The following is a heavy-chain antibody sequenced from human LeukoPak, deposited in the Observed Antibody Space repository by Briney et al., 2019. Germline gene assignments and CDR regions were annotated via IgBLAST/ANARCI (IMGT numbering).Heavy chain of an antibody. Sequence: SETLSLTCTVSGDSISNQYWNWIRQPPGKGLEWVGYISYSGDTNYYPSLTSRVTISVDTSRNQFTLKLPSVTAADTAVYYCARGEFRFLAWPSPHDYYYYMDVWGKGTTITVSS. CDR2: ISYSGDT. CDR3: ARGEFRFLAWPSPHDYYYYMDV. D-gene: IGHD3-3*01. J-gene: IGHJ6*03. V-gene: IGHV4-59*11. CDR1: GDSISNQY.